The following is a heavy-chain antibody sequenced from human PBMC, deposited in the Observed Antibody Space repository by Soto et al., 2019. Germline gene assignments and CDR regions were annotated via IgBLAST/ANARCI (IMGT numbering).Heavy chain of an antibody. V-gene: IGHV5-10-1*01. J-gene: IGHJ4*02. D-gene: IGHD6-19*01. CDR2: LDPSGSHT. CDR3: ARLHLDSSGWYLPGNY. CDR1: GYSFTSYW. Sequence: PGESLKISCKGSGYSFTSYWISWVRQMPGKGLEWMGKLDPSGSHTNYSPTFQGHVTFSADESTSTAYLQWSSLKASDTAIYYCARLHLDSSGWYLPGNYWRLGTLVTVSS.